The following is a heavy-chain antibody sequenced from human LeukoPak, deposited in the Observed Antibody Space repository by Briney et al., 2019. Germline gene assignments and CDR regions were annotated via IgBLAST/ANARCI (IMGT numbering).Heavy chain of an antibody. J-gene: IGHJ4*02. Sequence: GGSLRLSCGASGFTFSKHGMNWVRQAPGKGLEWLSGVSPPGGGTYYADSVKGRFTISRDDSKNTLSLQMNSLRVEDTAVYYCARDLAWGAFDYWGQGTLVTVAS. D-gene: IGHD7-27*01. CDR1: GFTFSKHG. V-gene: IGHV3-23*01. CDR3: ARDLAWGAFDY. CDR2: VSPPGGGT.